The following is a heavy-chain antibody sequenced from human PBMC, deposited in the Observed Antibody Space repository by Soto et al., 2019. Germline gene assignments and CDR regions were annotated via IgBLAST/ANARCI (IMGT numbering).Heavy chain of an antibody. CDR3: ARAESYYGSGSYIPTFDY. J-gene: IGHJ4*02. Sequence: GGSLRLSCAASGFTFSSYWMHWVRQAPGKGLVWVSRINSDGSSTSYADSVKGRFTISRDNAKNTLYLQMNSLRAEDTAVYYCARAESYYGSGSYIPTFDYWGQGTLVTVSS. CDR2: INSDGSST. V-gene: IGHV3-74*01. CDR1: GFTFSSYW. D-gene: IGHD3-10*01.